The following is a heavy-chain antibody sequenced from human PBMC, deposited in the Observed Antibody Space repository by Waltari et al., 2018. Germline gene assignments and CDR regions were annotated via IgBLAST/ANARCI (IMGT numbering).Heavy chain of an antibody. D-gene: IGHD3-16*01. CDR2: SNPKSGGT. Sequence: QVQLVQSGAEVKKPGASVKVSCKASGYTFTNYYIHWVRQAPGQGLEWMGRSNPKSGGTNDAKKFQGTVTMTRDTSISTVHMELSRLRSDDTAVYYCAREGNDYLWESYPSNWFDPWGQGTLVTVPS. V-gene: IGHV1-2*06. CDR1: GYTFTNYY. CDR3: AREGNDYLWESYPSNWFDP. J-gene: IGHJ5*02.